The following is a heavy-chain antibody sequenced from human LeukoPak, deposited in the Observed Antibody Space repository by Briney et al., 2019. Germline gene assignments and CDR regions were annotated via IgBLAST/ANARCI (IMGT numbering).Heavy chain of an antibody. CDR1: GFTFSSYG. J-gene: IGHJ4*02. V-gene: IGHV3-30*18. CDR3: AKDVYHSSWYYYNIKGFDY. D-gene: IGHD6-13*01. Sequence: PGGSLRLSCAASGFTFSSYGMHWVRQAPGKGLEWVGVISYDGSNKYYADSVKGRFAISRDNSKNTLYLQMNSLRAEDTAVYYCAKDVYHSSWYYYNIKGFDYWGQGTLVTVSS. CDR2: ISYDGSNK.